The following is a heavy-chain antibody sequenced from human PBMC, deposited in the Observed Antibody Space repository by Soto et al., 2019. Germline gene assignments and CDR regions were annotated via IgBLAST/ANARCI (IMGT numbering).Heavy chain of an antibody. D-gene: IGHD4-4*01. Sequence: SETLSLTCTVSGGSISSGDYYWSWIRQPPGKGLEWIGYIYYSGSTYYDPSLKSRVTISVDTSKNQFSLKLSSVTAADTAVYYCARALYSSFPRYYYYGMDVWGQGTTVTVS. CDR2: IYYSGST. V-gene: IGHV4-30-4*01. J-gene: IGHJ6*02. CDR1: GGSISSGDYY. CDR3: ARALYSSFPRYYYYGMDV.